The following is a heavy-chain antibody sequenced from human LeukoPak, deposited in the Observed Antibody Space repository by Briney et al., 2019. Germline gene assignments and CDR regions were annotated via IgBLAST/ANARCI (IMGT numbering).Heavy chain of an antibody. Sequence: GGSLRLSCVASGFTFSSYSMNWVRQAPGKGLEWVSYISSTTSTIYYADSVKGRFTISRDNSKNTVYLQMNSLRAEDTAVYYCAKLGSHSPDYWGQGTLVTVSS. D-gene: IGHD3-10*01. CDR3: AKLGSHSPDY. CDR1: GFTFSSYS. J-gene: IGHJ4*02. CDR2: ISSTTSTI. V-gene: IGHV3-48*01.